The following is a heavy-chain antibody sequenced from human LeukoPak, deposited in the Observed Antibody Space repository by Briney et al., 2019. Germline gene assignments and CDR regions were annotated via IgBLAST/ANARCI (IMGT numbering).Heavy chain of an antibody. D-gene: IGHD2-15*01. CDR2: IIPMFGTA. Sequence: GASVKVSCKASGGTFSSYEISWVRQAPGQGLEWMGGIIPMFGTAKYAQKFQGRVTITADESTGTAYMELSSLRYEDTAVYYCARVWCSGGSCYSSRGAFDIWGQGTMATVSS. CDR1: GGTFSSYE. J-gene: IGHJ3*02. V-gene: IGHV1-69*13. CDR3: ARVWCSGGSCYSSRGAFDI.